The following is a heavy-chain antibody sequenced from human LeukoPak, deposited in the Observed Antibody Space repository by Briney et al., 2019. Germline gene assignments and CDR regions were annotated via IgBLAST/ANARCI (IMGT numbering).Heavy chain of an antibody. CDR1: GGSFSGYY. D-gene: IGHD3-10*01. CDR2: INHSGST. Sequence: SETLSLTCAVYGGSFSGYYWSWIRKPPGKGLEWIGEINHSGSTNYNPSLKSRVTISVDTSKNQFSLKLSSVTAADTAVYYCASGLWFGDYWGQGTLVTVSS. CDR3: ASGLWFGDY. V-gene: IGHV4-34*01. J-gene: IGHJ4*02.